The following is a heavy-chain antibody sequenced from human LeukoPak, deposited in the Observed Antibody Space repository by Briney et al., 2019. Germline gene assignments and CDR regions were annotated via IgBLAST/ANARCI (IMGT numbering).Heavy chain of an antibody. CDR2: IIPIFGTA. CDR3: ARQGALSLYYFDY. Sequence: SVKVSCKASGYIFTDYYMHWVRQAPGQGLEWMGGIIPIFGTANYAQKFQGRVTITTDESTSTAYMELSSLRSEDTAVYYCARQGALSLYYFDYWGQGTLVTVSS. D-gene: IGHD1-26*01. CDR1: GYIFTDYY. V-gene: IGHV1-69*05. J-gene: IGHJ4*02.